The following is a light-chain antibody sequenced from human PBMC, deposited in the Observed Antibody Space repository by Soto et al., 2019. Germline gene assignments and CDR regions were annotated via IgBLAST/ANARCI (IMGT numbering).Light chain of an antibody. CDR2: AAS. Sequence: DIQMTQSPSSLSASVGDRVTITCRASQSISSDLKWSQQKPGKVPKLLIYAASSLQSGVPSRFSGSGSGTDFTLTISSLQPEDFATYYCQQSYSTPRTFGQETKLEIK. CDR3: QQSYSTPRT. CDR1: QSISSD. V-gene: IGKV1-39*01. J-gene: IGKJ2*01.